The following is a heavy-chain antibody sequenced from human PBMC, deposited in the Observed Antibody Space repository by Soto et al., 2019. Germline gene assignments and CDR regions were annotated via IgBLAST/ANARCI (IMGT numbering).Heavy chain of an antibody. J-gene: IGHJ3*02. V-gene: IGHV1-69*01. CDR1: GGTFSNFA. CDR2: IIPLFNVA. D-gene: IGHD2-15*01. Sequence: QVQLVQSGPEVKKPWSSVKVSCEASGGTFSNFAVNWVRQAPGQGLEWVGGIIPLFNVAKYAQKFEGRVTIVADDSTSTAYMYLSSLRSDDTAVYYCAASGGDVRGYAYKAAEGLDIWGQGPMVTVSS. CDR3: AASGGDVRGYAYKAAEGLDI.